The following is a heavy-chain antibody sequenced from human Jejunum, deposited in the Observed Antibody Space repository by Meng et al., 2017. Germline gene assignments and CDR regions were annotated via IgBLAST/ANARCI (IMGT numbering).Heavy chain of an antibody. CDR1: GYTFTGYY. V-gene: IGHV1-2*06. Sequence: ASVKVSCKASGYTFTGYYIHWVRQAPGQGLEWMGRIKSNSAGTNYAQKFQGRVTMTGDTSITTAYMELSRLTSDDTALYYCAREGSNWNDRGGLDVWGQGTSVTV. J-gene: IGHJ6*02. D-gene: IGHD1-20*01. CDR2: IKSNSAGT. CDR3: AREGSNWNDRGGLDV.